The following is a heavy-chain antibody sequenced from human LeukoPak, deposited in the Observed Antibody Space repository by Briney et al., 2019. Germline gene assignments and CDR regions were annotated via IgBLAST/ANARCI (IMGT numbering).Heavy chain of an antibody. CDR3: ARDSDSYGSGGYVFYPDV. Sequence: SETLSLTCTVSGGSISSSKDYWGWIRQPPGKGLEWIGSIYYSENTYYNPSLKSRVSISVDTSKNQFSLNLSSVTAADTAVYYCARDSDSYGSGGYVFYPDVWGKGTTVTISS. V-gene: IGHV4-39*07. D-gene: IGHD3-10*01. CDR2: IYYSENT. CDR1: GGSISSSKDY. J-gene: IGHJ6*04.